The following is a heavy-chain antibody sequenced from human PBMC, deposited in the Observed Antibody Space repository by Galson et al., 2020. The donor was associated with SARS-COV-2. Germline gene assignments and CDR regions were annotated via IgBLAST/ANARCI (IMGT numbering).Heavy chain of an antibody. V-gene: IGHV3-21*01. J-gene: IGHJ6*03. D-gene: IGHD2-2*01. CDR3: ARDGIGSTYYMYV. CDR1: GFTFSAHD. CDR2: ISSRSNYT. Sequence: GESLKISCAASGFTFSAHDMNWVRQAPGKGLEWVSSISSRSNYTYYGDSVTGRFTISRDNAKNSLFLQMNSLRAGDTAVYYCARDGIGSTYYMYVWGKGTTVIISS.